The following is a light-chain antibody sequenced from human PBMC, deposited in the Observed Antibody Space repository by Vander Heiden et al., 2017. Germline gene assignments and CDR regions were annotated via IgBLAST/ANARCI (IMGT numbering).Light chain of an antibody. J-gene: IGLJ1*01. CDR1: KLGNKY. V-gene: IGLV3-1*01. CDR3: EARDSTALYV. CDR2: QDN. Sequence: SFNLTQSPSVSVSPGQTASIACSGDKLGNKYVSWYQKKPGQSPLLVIYQDNKRPSGIPERFSGSNSGNTATLTISGTKAMDEADYFCEARDSTALYVFGSGTKVYVL.